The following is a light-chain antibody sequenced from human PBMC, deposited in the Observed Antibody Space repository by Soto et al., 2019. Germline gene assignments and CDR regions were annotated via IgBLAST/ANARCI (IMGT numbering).Light chain of an antibody. CDR2: DAS. J-gene: IGKJ2*01. Sequence: VLTQAPGTLSLSLGEGATLSRRASQSIYTKLAWYQKKSGQAPRLLIYDASTRAYGIPDRFSGSGSGTDFSLTISRLEPEDFAVYYCQQYAGSLYTFAQGTKVDIK. CDR1: QSIYTK. V-gene: IGKV3-20*01. CDR3: QQYAGSLYT.